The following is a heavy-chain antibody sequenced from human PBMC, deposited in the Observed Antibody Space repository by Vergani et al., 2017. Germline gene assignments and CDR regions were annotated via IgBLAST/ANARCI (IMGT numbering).Heavy chain of an antibody. CDR1: GFTFDDYA. Sequence: EVQLVESGGGLVQPGRSLRLSCAASGFTFDDYAMHWVRQAPGKGLEWVSGIRWNSGSIGYADSVKGRFTISRDNAKNSLYLQMNSLRAEDTALYYCAKTYYPYGSSGYLRGYFDYWGEGTLVAVSS. D-gene: IGHD3-22*01. CDR3: AKTYYPYGSSGYLRGYFDY. V-gene: IGHV3-9*01. J-gene: IGHJ4*02. CDR2: IRWNSGSI.